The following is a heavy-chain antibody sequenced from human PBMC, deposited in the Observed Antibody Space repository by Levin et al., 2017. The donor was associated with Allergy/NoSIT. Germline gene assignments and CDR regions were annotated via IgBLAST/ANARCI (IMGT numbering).Heavy chain of an antibody. V-gene: IGHV5-51*01. CDR3: ARRDSDGSNSFDY. Sequence: AASVKVSCQASGYSFTSFWFGWVRQRPGKGLEWMGLIFPGDSDTRVSPSFRGQIIMSVDKSTSTAYLQWDSLKASDTATYYCARRDSDGSNSFDYWGQGTLVTVSS. CDR2: IFPGDSDT. J-gene: IGHJ4*02. D-gene: IGHD4-23*01. CDR1: GYSFTSFW.